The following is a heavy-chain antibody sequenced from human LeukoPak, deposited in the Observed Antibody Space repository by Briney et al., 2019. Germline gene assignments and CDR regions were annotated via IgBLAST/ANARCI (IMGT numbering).Heavy chain of an antibody. V-gene: IGHV3-7*01. CDR1: GFTFSSYW. Sequence: GGSLRLSCAASGFTFSSYWMSWVRQAPGKGLEWVANIKQDGSEKYYVDSVKGRFTISRDNAKNSLYLQMNSLRDEDTAVYYCARIQPLYYFDYWGQGTLVTVSS. D-gene: IGHD5-18*01. CDR2: IKQDGSEK. CDR3: ARIQPLYYFDY. J-gene: IGHJ4*02.